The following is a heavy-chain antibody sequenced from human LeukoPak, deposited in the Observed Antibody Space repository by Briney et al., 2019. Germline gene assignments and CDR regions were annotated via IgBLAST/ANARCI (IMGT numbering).Heavy chain of an antibody. V-gene: IGHV1-18*01. CDR1: GYTFTSYG. D-gene: IGHD4-11*01. CDR2: ISAYNGNT. J-gene: IGHJ4*02. Sequence: GASVKVSCKASGYTFTSYGISWVRQAPGQGLEWMGWISAYNGNTNYAQKLQGRVTMTTDTSTSTAYMELRSLRSDDTAVYYCARVRLYSNYVRFLYRDFDYWGQGTLVTVSS. CDR3: ARVRLYSNYVRFLYRDFDY.